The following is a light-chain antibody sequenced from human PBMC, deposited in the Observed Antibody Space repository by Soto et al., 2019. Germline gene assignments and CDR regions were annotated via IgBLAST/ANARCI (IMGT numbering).Light chain of an antibody. Sequence: QSALTQPPSASGSPGQSVTISCTGTSSDVGGHNYVSWYQQRPGKAPKLIIYEVTQRPSGVSDRFSGSKSGNTATLTVSGLQAEDEADYYCSSYTSSSIVFGGGTKLTVL. V-gene: IGLV2-8*01. CDR1: SSDVGGHNY. J-gene: IGLJ2*01. CDR2: EVT. CDR3: SSYTSSSIV.